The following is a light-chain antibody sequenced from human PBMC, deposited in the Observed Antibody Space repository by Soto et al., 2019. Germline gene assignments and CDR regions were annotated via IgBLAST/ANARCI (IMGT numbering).Light chain of an antibody. J-gene: IGKJ3*01. CDR2: GAS. CDR1: QSVSSSY. Sequence: ETVLTQSPGTLSLSPGERATLSCRASQSVSSSYLAWYQQKPGQAPRLLIYGASSRATGIPDRFSGSGSGTDFTLTISRPEPEDFAVYYCQQYGSSPVTFGPGTKVDIK. V-gene: IGKV3-20*01. CDR3: QQYGSSPVT.